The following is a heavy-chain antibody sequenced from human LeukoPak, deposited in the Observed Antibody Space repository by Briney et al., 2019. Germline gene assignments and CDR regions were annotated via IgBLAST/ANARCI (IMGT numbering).Heavy chain of an antibody. CDR2: IDPSDSYT. J-gene: IGHJ6*04. V-gene: IGHV5-10-1*01. D-gene: IGHD3-10*01. CDR3: AGEPFYYYGMDV. Sequence: GESLRISCKGSGYSFTSYWISWVRQMPGKGLEWMGRIDPSDSYTNYSPSFQGHVTISADKSISTAYLQWSGLKASDTAMYYCAGEPFYYYGMDVWGKGTTVTVSS. CDR1: GYSFTSYW.